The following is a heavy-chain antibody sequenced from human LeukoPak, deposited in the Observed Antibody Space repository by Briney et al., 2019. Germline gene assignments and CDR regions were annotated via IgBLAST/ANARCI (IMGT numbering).Heavy chain of an antibody. Sequence: ASVKVSCKASGYTFTSYDINWVRQATGQGLEWMGWMNPNSGNTGYAQKFQGRVTMTRNTSISTAYMELSSLRSEDTAVYYCARGRNPRFLVYCYYYYMDVWGKGTTVTVSS. J-gene: IGHJ6*03. CDR3: ARGRNPRFLVYCYYYYMDV. D-gene: IGHD3-3*01. CDR2: MNPNSGNT. CDR1: GYTFTSYD. V-gene: IGHV1-8*01.